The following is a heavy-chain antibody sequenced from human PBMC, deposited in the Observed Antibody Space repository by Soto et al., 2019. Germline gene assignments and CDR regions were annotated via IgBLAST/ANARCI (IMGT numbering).Heavy chain of an antibody. CDR2: IWYDGSNK. CDR1: GFTFSSYG. J-gene: IGHJ6*02. V-gene: IGHV3-33*01. Sequence: GGSLRLSCAASGFTFSSYGMHWVRQAPGKGLEWVAVIWYDGSNKYYADSVKGRFTISRENSKNTLYLQMNSLRAEDTAVYYCARDDNDFWSGLGHNYGMDVWGQGTTVTVSS. CDR3: ARDDNDFWSGLGHNYGMDV. D-gene: IGHD3-3*01.